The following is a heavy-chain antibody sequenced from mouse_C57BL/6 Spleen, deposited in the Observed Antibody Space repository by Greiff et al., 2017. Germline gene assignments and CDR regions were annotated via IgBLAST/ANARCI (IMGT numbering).Heavy chain of an antibody. CDR1: GYTFTSYW. J-gene: IGHJ4*01. Sequence: QVQLQQPGAELVMPGASVKLSCKASGYTFTSYWMHWVKQRPGQGLEWIGEIDPSDSYTNYNQKFKGKSTLTVDKSSSTAYMRLSSLTSEDSAVYCCARRRGGLQMGYWGQGTSVTVSS. D-gene: IGHD3-1*01. V-gene: IGHV1-69*01. CDR2: IDPSDSYT. CDR3: ARRRGGLQMGY.